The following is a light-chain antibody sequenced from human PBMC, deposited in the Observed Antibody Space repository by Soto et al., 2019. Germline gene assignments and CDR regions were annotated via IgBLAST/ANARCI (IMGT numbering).Light chain of an antibody. V-gene: IGLV2-14*01. Sequence: QSALTQPASVSGSPGQSITISCTGTSSDIGDYNYVSWYQQHPGKAPKLMIYDVSTRPSGVSNRFSGSTSGNTASLTISGLQAEDEADYYCSSYTSISTFVFGGGTQLTVL. J-gene: IGLJ2*01. CDR2: DVS. CDR1: SSDIGDYNY. CDR3: SSYTSISTFV.